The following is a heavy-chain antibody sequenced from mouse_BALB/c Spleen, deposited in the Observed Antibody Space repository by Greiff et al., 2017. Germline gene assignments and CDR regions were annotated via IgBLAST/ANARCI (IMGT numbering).Heavy chain of an antibody. J-gene: IGHJ2*01. Sequence: EVKLMESGGGLVKPGGSLKLSCAASGFTFSSYAMSWVRQTPEKRLEWVATISSGGSYTYYPDSVKGRFTISGDNAKNTLYLQMSSLRSEDTAMYYCARHNYYGSSYVRYFDYWGQGTTLTVSS. D-gene: IGHD1-1*01. CDR2: ISSGGSYT. CDR3: ARHNYYGSSYVRYFDY. CDR1: GFTFSSYA. V-gene: IGHV5-9-3*01.